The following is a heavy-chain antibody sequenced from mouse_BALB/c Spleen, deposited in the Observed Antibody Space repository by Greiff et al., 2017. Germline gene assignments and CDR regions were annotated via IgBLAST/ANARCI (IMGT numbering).Heavy chain of an antibody. V-gene: IGHV1-69*02. D-gene: IGHD2-4*01. CDR1: GYTFTSYW. CDR3: ARSRLRGAMDY. CDR2: IDPSDSYT. J-gene: IGHJ4*01. Sequence: VQLQQPGAELVKPGASVKLSCKASGYTFTSYWMHWVKQRPGQGLEWIGEIDPSDSYTNYNQKFKGKATLTVDKSSSTAYMQLSSLTSEDSAVYYCARSRLRGAMDYWGQGTSVTVSS.